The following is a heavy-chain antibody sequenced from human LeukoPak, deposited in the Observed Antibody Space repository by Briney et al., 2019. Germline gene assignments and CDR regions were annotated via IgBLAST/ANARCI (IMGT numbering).Heavy chain of an antibody. CDR3: AKDYPPYSSSWANWFDP. CDR1: GFTSSSYG. V-gene: IGHV3-33*06. D-gene: IGHD6-13*01. Sequence: QPGRSLRLSCAASGFTSSSYGMHWVRQAPGKGLEWVAVIWYDGSNKYYADSVKGRFTISRDNSKNTLYLQMNSLRAEDTAVYYCAKDYPPYSSSWANWFDPWGQGTLVTVSS. J-gene: IGHJ5*02. CDR2: IWYDGSNK.